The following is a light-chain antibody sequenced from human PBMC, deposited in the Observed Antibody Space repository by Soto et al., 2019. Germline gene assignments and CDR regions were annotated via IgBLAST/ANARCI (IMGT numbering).Light chain of an antibody. J-gene: IGLJ3*02. CDR2: EVS. CDR1: SSDVGGYNY. CDR3: SSYTSSNNWV. V-gene: IGLV2-14*01. Sequence: QSVLTQPASVSGSPGQSITISCTGTSSDVGGYNYVSWYQQHPGKVPRLMIYEVSNRPSGLSNRFSGSKSGNTASLTISGLQAEDEADYYCSSYTSSNNWVFGGGTKLTV.